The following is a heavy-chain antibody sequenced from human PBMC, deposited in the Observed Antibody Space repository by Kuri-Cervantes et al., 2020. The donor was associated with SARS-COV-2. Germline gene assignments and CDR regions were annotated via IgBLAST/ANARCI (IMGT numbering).Heavy chain of an antibody. D-gene: IGHD6-13*01. CDR2: IKCDGSEK. V-gene: IGHV3-52*01. CDR1: GFTFSSSW. J-gene: IGHJ6*03. Sequence: GESLKISCAASGFTFSSSWMHWVCQAPEKGLEWVADIKCDGSEKYYVDSVKGRLTISRDNAKNTLYLQMNSLRAEDTAVYYCAKIRAAAGTPDYYYMDVWGKGTTVTVSS. CDR3: AKIRAAAGTPDYYYMDV.